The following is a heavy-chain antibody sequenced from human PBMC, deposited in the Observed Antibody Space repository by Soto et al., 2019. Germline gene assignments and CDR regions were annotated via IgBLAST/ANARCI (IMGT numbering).Heavy chain of an antibody. D-gene: IGHD3-3*01. J-gene: IGHJ5*02. V-gene: IGHV4-59*01. CDR2: IYYSGST. Sequence: SETLSLTCTVSGGSISSYYWSWIRQPPGKGLEWIGYIYYSGSTNYNPSLKSRVTISVDTSKNQFSLKLSSVTAADTAVYYCARDRYDFWSGSYNWFDTWGQGTLVTVSS. CDR3: ARDRYDFWSGSYNWFDT. CDR1: GGSISSYY.